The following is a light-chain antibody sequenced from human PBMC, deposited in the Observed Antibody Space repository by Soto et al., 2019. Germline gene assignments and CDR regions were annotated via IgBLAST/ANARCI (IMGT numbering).Light chain of an antibody. CDR2: EVS. CDR1: SSDVGSYNF. J-gene: IGLJ2*01. CDR3: CSYAGSSTFEV. Sequence: QSVLTQPASVSGSPGQSITISCTGTSSDVGSYNFVSWYQQHPGKAPKLIIYEVSKRPSGISNRFSGSKSGNTASLTVSGLQAEDEADYYCCSYAGSSTFEVFGGGTQLTVL. V-gene: IGLV2-23*02.